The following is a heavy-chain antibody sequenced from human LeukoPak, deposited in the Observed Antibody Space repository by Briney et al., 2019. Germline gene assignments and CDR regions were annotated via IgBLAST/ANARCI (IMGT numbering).Heavy chain of an antibody. J-gene: IGHJ5*02. CDR2: IYTSGST. CDR3: ARDSSGWYALNWFDP. CDR1: AGSISSYY. D-gene: IGHD6-19*01. V-gene: IGHV4-4*07. Sequence: PSETLSLTCTVSAGSISSYYWSWIRQPAGKGLEWLGRIYTSGSTNYNPSLKSRVTMSVDTSKNQFSLKLSSVTAADAAVYYCARDSSGWYALNWFDPWGQGTLVTVSS.